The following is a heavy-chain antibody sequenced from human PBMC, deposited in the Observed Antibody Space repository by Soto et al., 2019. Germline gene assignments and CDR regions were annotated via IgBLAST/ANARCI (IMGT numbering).Heavy chain of an antibody. Sequence: PGGSLRLSCAASGFTFTSYSMNWVRQAPGQGLEWVSYITSKSTTIKYADTVKGRFNVSRDKAKNSLYLQLDSLRDEEKEVYYCAREMGACSDSSCYPGPYDSWGQGTLVTVSS. V-gene: IGHV3-48*02. D-gene: IGHD3-16*01. CDR1: GFTFTSYS. CDR3: AREMGACSDSSCYPGPYDS. J-gene: IGHJ5*02. CDR2: ITSKSTTI.